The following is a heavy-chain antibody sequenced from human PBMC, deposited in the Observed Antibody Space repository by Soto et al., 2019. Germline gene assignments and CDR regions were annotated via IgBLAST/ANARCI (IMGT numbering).Heavy chain of an antibody. CDR2: ISAYNGNT. V-gene: IGHV1-18*04. Sequence: ASVKVSCKASGYTFTSYGISWVRQAPGLGLEWMGWISAYNGNTNYAQKLQGRVTMTTDTSTSTAYMELRSLRSDDTAVYYCARDTPLYGSSTSCYSLARFDPWG. J-gene: IGHJ5*02. CDR3: ARDTPLYGSSTSCYSLARFDP. CDR1: GYTFTSYG. D-gene: IGHD2-2*01.